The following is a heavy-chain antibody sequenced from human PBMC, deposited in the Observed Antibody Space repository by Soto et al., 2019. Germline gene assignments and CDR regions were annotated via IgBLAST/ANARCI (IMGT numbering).Heavy chain of an antibody. CDR3: ARGDCGSTSCYQLNY. CDR2: IYYSGST. Sequence: SETLSLTCTVSGGSVSSGSYYWSWIRQPPVKGLEWIGYIYYSGSTNYNPSLNSRVTISVDTSKNQFSLKLSSLTAADTAVYYCARGDCGSTSCYQLNYWAQEPRVTVPS. V-gene: IGHV4-61*01. CDR1: GGSVSSGSYY. D-gene: IGHD2-2*01. J-gene: IGHJ4*02.